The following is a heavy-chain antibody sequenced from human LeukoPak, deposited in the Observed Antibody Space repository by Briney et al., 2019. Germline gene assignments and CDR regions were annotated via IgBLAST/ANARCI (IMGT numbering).Heavy chain of an antibody. V-gene: IGHV1-69*04. Sequence: ASVKVSCKASGYTFTSYAISWVRQAPGQGLEWMGRIIPILGIANYAQKFQGRVTITADKSTSTAYMELSSLRSEDTAVYYCAVGFLEWLYYYYYGMDVWGQGTTVTVSS. CDR1: GYTFTSYA. J-gene: IGHJ6*02. D-gene: IGHD3-3*01. CDR3: AVGFLEWLYYYYYGMDV. CDR2: IIPILGIA.